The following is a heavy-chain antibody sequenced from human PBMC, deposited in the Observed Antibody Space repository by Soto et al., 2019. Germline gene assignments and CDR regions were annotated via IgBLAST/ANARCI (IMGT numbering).Heavy chain of an antibody. CDR3: AREWELPNYYGMDV. CDR2: IYSGGST. J-gene: IGHJ6*02. V-gene: IGHV3-53*01. CDR1: GFTVSSNY. Sequence: GGSLRLSCAASGFTVSSNYMSWVRQAPGKGLEWVSVIYSGGSTYYADSVKGRFTISRDNSKNTVHLQMNSLRAEDTAVYYCAREWELPNYYGMDVWGHGTTVTVSS. D-gene: IGHD1-26*01.